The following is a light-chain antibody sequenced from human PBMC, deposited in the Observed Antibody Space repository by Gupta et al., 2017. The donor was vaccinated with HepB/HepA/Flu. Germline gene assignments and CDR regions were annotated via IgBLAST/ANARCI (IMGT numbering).Light chain of an antibody. CDR2: LGS. CDR1: QSLLHSNGYNY. CDR3: MQALQTPV. V-gene: IGKV2-28*01. Sequence: DIVMTQSPLSLPVIPGEPASISCRSSQSLLHSNGYNYLDLYLQKPGQSPQLMIYLGSNRASGVPDRFSGSGSGTDFTLKISRVEAEDVGVYYCMQALQTPVFGPGTKVDIK. J-gene: IGKJ3*01.